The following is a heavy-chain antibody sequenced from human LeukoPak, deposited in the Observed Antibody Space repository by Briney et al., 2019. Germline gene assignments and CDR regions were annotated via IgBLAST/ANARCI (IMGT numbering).Heavy chain of an antibody. V-gene: IGHV3-7*03. CDR2: IKQDGSEK. J-gene: IGHJ3*02. CDR3: AKDILVEYNAEGDAFDI. Sequence: GSLRLSCAASGFTFSSYWMSWVRQAPGKGLEWVANIKQDGSEKYYVDSVKGRFTISRDNAKNSLYLQMNSLRAEDTALYYCAKDILVEYNAEGDAFDIWGQGTMVTVSS. CDR1: GFTFSSYW. D-gene: IGHD1-1*01.